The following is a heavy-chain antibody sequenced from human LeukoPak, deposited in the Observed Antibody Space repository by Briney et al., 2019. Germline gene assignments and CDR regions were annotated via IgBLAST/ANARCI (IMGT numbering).Heavy chain of an antibody. Sequence: GRSLRLSCAASGFTFDDYAMHWVRQAPGKGLEGVSGISWNSGSIGYADSVKGRFTISRDNAKNSLYLQMNSLRAEDTALYYCAKSSGSSITGTTFPYWGQGTLVTVPS. D-gene: IGHD1-7*01. CDR3: AKSSGSSITGTTFPY. CDR2: ISWNSGSI. J-gene: IGHJ4*02. V-gene: IGHV3-9*01. CDR1: GFTFDDYA.